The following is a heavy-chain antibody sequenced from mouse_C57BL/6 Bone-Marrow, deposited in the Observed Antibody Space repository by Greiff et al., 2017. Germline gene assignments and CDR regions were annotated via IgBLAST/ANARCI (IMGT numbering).Heavy chain of an antibody. CDR1: GYTFTSYW. V-gene: IGHV1-59*01. Sequence: QVQLQQPGAELVRPGTSVKLSCKASGYTFTSYWMHWVKQRPGQGLEWIGVIDPSDSYTNYNQKFKGKATLTVDTSSSTAYMQLSSLTSEDSAVYYCGRSVYDSDYWGQGTSVTVSS. CDR3: GRSVYDSDY. J-gene: IGHJ4*01. D-gene: IGHD2-3*01. CDR2: IDPSDSYT.